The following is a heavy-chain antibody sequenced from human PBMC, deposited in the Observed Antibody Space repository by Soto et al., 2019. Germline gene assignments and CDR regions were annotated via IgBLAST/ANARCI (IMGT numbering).Heavy chain of an antibody. CDR2: MKPNSGNT. J-gene: IGHJ4*02. CDR3: VSDSSSYY. V-gene: IGHV1-8*01. D-gene: IGHD6-13*01. CDR1: GYTFTSYD. Sequence: QVQLVQSGAEVKKPGASVKVSCKASGYTFTSYDINWVRQATGQGLEWMGWMKPNSGNTAYAQKFQGRVTMTRNTSMSTAYMELSSLRSDDTAVYYCVSDSSSYYWGQGTLVTVSS.